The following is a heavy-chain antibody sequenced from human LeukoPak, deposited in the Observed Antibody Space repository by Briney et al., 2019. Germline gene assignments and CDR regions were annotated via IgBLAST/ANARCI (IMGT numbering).Heavy chain of an antibody. V-gene: IGHV3-7*03. CDR2: IKQDGSEK. CDR3: ARSKGTRYCSSTSCYGMDV. CDR1: GFTFSSYW. J-gene: IGHJ6*02. Sequence: GGSLRLSCAASGFTFSSYWMSWVRQAPGKGLEWVANIKQDGSEKYYVDSVKGRFTISRDNAKNSLYLQMNSLRAEDTAVYYCARSKGTRYCSSTSCYGMDVWGQGTTVTVSS. D-gene: IGHD2-2*01.